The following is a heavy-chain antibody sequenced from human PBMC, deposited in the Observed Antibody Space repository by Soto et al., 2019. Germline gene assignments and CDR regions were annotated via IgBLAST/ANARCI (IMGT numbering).Heavy chain of an antibody. Sequence: GGSLRLSCAGSGFPFINAWMSWVRQAPGQGLEWIGRINSKTYGGTTDYAAPVKDRFTISRDDSKNMEYLKMNSLRTEDTAVYYCATDAATSKWNTGHCDHWGQGSLFTVAS. D-gene: IGHD1-20*01. J-gene: IGHJ4*02. V-gene: IGHV3-15*01. CDR1: GFPFINAW. CDR2: INSKTYGGTT. CDR3: ATDAATSKWNTGHCDH.